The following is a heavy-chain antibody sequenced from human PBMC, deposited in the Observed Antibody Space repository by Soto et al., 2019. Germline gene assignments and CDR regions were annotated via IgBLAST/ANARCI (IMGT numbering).Heavy chain of an antibody. J-gene: IGHJ4*02. V-gene: IGHV1-69*13. CDR1: GGTFSSYA. D-gene: IGHD3-22*01. CDR2: IIPIFGTA. Sequence: GASVKVSCKASGGTFSSYAISWVRQAPGQGLEWMGGIIPIFGTANYAQKFQGRVTITADESTSTAYMELSSLRSEDTAVYYCASRDYYDSSGYYYSMVHWGQGTLVTVSS. CDR3: ASRDYYDSSGYYYSMVH.